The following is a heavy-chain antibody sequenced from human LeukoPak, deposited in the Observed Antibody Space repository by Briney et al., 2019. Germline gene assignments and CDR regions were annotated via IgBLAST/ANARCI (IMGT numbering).Heavy chain of an antibody. Sequence: GGSLRLSCRDSFEWMSWVRQAPGKGLEWVATINHDGRETYYVDSVRGRFTIFRNNAKNSMCLQMTSLRAEDTAVYYCAKQLGYCSDGSCYFPYWGQGTLVTVSS. CDR1: FEW. CDR3: AKQLGYCSDGSCYFPY. V-gene: IGHV3-7*03. D-gene: IGHD2-15*01. CDR2: INHDGRET. J-gene: IGHJ4*02.